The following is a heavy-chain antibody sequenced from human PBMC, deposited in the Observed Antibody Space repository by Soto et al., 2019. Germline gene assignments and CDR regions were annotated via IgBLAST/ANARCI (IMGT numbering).Heavy chain of an antibody. CDR1: GFTVSSHA. V-gene: IGHV3-23*01. CDR2: ITADGGT. D-gene: IGHD2-15*01. J-gene: IGHJ3*02. CDR3: APHVSCSGGSCQYDAFAI. Sequence: EVQVLESGGGLVQPGGSLRLSCEGSGFTVSSHALTWIRQAPGKGPESVSTITADGGTYYADSVKGRFAMSRDTSESTLYLQMNGLGAEDTAAYYCAPHVSCSGGSCQYDAFAIRGQGTMVTVSS.